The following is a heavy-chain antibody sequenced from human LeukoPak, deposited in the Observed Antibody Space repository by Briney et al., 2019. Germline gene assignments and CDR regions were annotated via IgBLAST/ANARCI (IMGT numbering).Heavy chain of an antibody. D-gene: IGHD3-22*01. J-gene: IGHJ5*01. Sequence: PGGSLRLSCAASGFTFSSYAMHWVRQAPGKGLEWVAVISYDGSNKYYADSVKGRFTISRDNSKNTLYLQMNSLRAEDTAVYYCARDRSYYDSSGYYHSWFDPWGQGTLVTVSS. CDR3: ARDRSYYDSSGYYHSWFDP. CDR1: GFTFSSYA. V-gene: IGHV3-30-3*01. CDR2: ISYDGSNK.